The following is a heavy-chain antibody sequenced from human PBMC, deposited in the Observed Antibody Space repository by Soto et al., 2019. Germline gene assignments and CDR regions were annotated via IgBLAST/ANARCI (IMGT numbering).Heavy chain of an antibody. V-gene: IGHV4-59*01. Sequence: QVQLQESGPGLVKPSETLSLTCTVSGGSMSSYYWSWIRQPPGKGLEWIGYIYYSGSTIYNPSLKGRGTISVDTSKNQFSLKLSSVTAADTAVYYCARYGSGSSVWFEPWGQGTLVTVSS. CDR3: ARYGSGSSVWFEP. CDR1: GGSMSSYY. D-gene: IGHD3-10*01. J-gene: IGHJ5*02. CDR2: IYYSGST.